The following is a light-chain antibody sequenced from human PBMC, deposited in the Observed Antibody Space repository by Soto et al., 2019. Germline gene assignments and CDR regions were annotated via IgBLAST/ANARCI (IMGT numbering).Light chain of an antibody. CDR2: HAS. CDR3: QQYHTYLA. Sequence: DIQMTQSPSSLSASVGDRVTLTCRASQSISSWLAWYQQKPGKAPNRLIYHASSLESGVPSRFSGSGSGTKFTLTISSLQPDDIATYYCQQYHTYLAFGQGTKVEIK. V-gene: IGKV1-5*01. J-gene: IGKJ1*01. CDR1: QSISSW.